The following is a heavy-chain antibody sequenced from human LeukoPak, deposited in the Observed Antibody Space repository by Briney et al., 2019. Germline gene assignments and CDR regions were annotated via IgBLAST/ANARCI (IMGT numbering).Heavy chain of an antibody. CDR3: ARKSPISGIGRAALD. CDR1: GFTFSSYW. V-gene: IGHV3-74*01. Sequence: GGSLRLSCAASGFTFSSYWTHWVRQAPGKGLVWVSRINSDGSSTSYADSVKGRFTISRDNAKNTLYLQMNSLRAEDTAVYYCARKSPISGIGRAALDWGQGTLVTVSS. D-gene: IGHD3-9*01. CDR2: INSDGSST. J-gene: IGHJ4*02.